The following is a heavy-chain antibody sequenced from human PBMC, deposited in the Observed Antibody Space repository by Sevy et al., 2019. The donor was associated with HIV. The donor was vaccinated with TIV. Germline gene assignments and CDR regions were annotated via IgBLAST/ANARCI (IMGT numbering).Heavy chain of an antibody. CDR2: ISSTGGST. J-gene: IGHJ4*02. CDR3: AKDPNVDTAMAYYFDY. Sequence: GGSLRLSCAASGFTLSSNAMSLVRQAPGKGLEWVSSISSTGGSTYHADSVRGRFSISRDNSKNTLYLHMNSLRAEDTAVYYCAKDPNVDTAMAYYFDYWGQGTLVTVSS. CDR1: GFTLSSNA. V-gene: IGHV3-23*01. D-gene: IGHD5-18*01.